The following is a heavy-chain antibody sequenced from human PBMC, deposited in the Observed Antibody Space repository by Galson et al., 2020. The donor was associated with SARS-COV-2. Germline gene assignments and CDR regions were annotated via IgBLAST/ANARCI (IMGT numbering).Heavy chain of an antibody. CDR1: GFPFSTYS. CDR3: ARDEGRRGYNYGRLYYGRDV. D-gene: IGHD5-18*01. V-gene: IGHV3-21*01. Sequence: NSGGSLRLSCAASGFPFSTYSMNWVRLAPGKGLEWVSSISTSSSYTYYVASVKGRFSISRDNPRNSLYLQMNSLRAEDTAVYYCARDEGRRGYNYGRLYYGRDVWGQGTTVTVSS. CDR2: ISTSSSYT. J-gene: IGHJ6*02.